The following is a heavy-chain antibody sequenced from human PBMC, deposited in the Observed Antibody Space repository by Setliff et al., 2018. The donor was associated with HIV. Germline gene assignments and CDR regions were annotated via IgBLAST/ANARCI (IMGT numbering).Heavy chain of an antibody. V-gene: IGHV4-59*13. J-gene: IGHJ6*03. CDR2: IYFSGST. CDR1: GVSISDYS. Sequence: PSETLSLTCTVSGVSISDYSWSWIRQPPGKGLEWIGYIYFSGSTNYNPSLKSRVTMSLDTSKSQFSLKLSSVTAADTAVYYCARDRVHNPSYNFWSGPTNYYYYMDVWGKGTTVTVSS. CDR3: ARDRVHNPSYNFWSGPTNYYYYMDV. D-gene: IGHD3-3*01.